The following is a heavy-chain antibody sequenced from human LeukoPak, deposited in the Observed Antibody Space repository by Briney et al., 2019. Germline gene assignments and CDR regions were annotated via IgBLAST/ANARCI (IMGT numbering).Heavy chain of an antibody. D-gene: IGHD3-22*01. Sequence: SETLSLTCAVYVGSFSGYYWSWIRQPPGKGLEWIGEINHSGSTNYNPSLKSRVTISVDTSKNQFSLKLSSVTAADTAVYYCARTRFGYYYDSSGPKDAFDIWGQGTMVTVSS. CDR2: INHSGST. CDR1: VGSFSGYY. CDR3: ARTRFGYYYDSSGPKDAFDI. J-gene: IGHJ3*02. V-gene: IGHV4-34*01.